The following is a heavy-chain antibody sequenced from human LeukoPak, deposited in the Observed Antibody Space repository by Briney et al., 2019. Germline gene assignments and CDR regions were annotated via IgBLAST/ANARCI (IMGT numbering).Heavy chain of an antibody. CDR2: IYYSGST. D-gene: IGHD2-8*01. CDR3: ASKRSGVGLDY. Sequence: KPSETLSLTCTVSGGSISSSTYYWGWIRQPPGKGLEWIGTIYYSGSTYYTPSLKSRVTISVDTSKNQFSLKLNSVTAADTAVYYCASKRSGVGLDYWGQGTLVTVSS. J-gene: IGHJ4*02. V-gene: IGHV4-39*01. CDR1: GGSISSSTYY.